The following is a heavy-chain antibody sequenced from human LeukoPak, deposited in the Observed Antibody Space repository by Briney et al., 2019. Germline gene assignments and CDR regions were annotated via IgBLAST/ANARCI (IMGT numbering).Heavy chain of an antibody. CDR2: ISSSSSYI. J-gene: IGHJ6*03. D-gene: IGHD6-13*01. CDR3: ASEVASSSWYRSYYYYMDV. Sequence: GGSLRLSCAASGFTFSSYSMNWVRQAPGKGLEWVSSISSSSSYIYYADSVKGRFTISRDNAKNSLYLQMNSLRAEDTAVYYCASEVASSSWYRSYYYYMDVWGKGTAVTVSS. CDR1: GFTFSSYS. V-gene: IGHV3-21*01.